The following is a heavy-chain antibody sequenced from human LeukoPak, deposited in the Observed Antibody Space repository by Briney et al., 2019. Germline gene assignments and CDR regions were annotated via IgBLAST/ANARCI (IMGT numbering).Heavy chain of an antibody. CDR2: IKSKSAGGST. CDR3: TTAPAAVDS. CDR1: GFTFSNAW. Sequence: GGSPRLSCAASGFTFSNAWMSWVRQAPGKGLEWVGRIKSKSAGGSTDYAAPVKGRFTISRDDSKTTLYLQMNSLKTEDTAVYYCTTAPAAVDSWGQGNPVTVSS. D-gene: IGHD2-2*01. J-gene: IGHJ4*02. V-gene: IGHV3-15*01.